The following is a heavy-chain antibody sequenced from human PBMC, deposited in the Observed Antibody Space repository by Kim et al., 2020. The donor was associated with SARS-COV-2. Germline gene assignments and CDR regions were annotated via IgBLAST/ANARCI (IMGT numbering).Heavy chain of an antibody. Sequence: ADSVKCRFTISRDNAKNTLYLQMNSLRAEDTAVYYCARNGYDVRQLYFDYWGQGTLVTVSS. J-gene: IGHJ4*02. D-gene: IGHD5-12*01. V-gene: IGHV3-74*01. CDR3: ARNGYDVRQLYFDY.